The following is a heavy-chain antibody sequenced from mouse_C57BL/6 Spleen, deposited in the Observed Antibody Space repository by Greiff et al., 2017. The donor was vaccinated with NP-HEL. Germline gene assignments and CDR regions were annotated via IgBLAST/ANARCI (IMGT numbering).Heavy chain of an antibody. V-gene: IGHV1-7*01. CDR2: INPSSGYT. D-gene: IGHD1-1*01. Sequence: QVQLKQSGAELAKPGASVKLSCKASGYTFTSYWMHWVKQRPGQGLEWIGYINPSSGYTKYNQKFKDKATLTADKSSSTAYMQLSSLTYEDSAVYYCAKVKLITTVVGDYWGKGTTLTVSS. CDR3: AKVKLITTVVGDY. CDR1: GYTFTSYW. J-gene: IGHJ2*01.